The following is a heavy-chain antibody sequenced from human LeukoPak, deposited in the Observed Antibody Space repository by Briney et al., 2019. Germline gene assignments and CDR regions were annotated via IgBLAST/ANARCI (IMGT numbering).Heavy chain of an antibody. J-gene: IGHJ1*01. CDR1: GFTFSSYG. D-gene: IGHD4-17*01. V-gene: IGHV3-30*18. CDR2: ISYDGSNK. CDR3: AKDLYGDYGWIQH. Sequence: GGSLRLSCAASGFTFSSYGMHWVRQAPGKGLEWVAVISYDGSNKYYADSVKGRFTISRDNSKNTLYLQMNSLRAEDTAVYYCAKDLYGDYGWIQHWGQGTLVTVSS.